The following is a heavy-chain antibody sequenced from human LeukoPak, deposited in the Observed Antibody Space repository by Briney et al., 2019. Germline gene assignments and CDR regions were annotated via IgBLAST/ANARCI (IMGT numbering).Heavy chain of an antibody. J-gene: IGHJ4*02. CDR3: ARYDSSGYYFPFDY. V-gene: IGHV3-21*01. CDR2: ISSSSSYI. D-gene: IGHD3-22*01. CDR1: GFTFSSYS. Sequence: PGGSLRLSCAASGFTFSSYSMTWVRQAPGKGLEWVSSISSSSSYIYYADSVKGRFTISRDNAKNSLYLQMNSLRAEDTAVYYCARYDSSGYYFPFDYWGQGTLVTVYS.